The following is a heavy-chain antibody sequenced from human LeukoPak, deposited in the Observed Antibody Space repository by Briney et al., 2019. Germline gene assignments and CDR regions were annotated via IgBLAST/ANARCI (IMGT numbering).Heavy chain of an antibody. J-gene: IGHJ4*02. CDR1: GFTFSSYA. CDR2: ISYDGSNK. Sequence: GGSLRLSCAAPGFTFSSYAMHWVRQAPGKGLEWVAVISYDGSNKYYADSVKGRFTISRDNSKNTLYLQMNSLRAEDTAVYYCARLYVWGSYRGXPSFDYWGQGTLVTVSS. V-gene: IGHV3-30-3*01. D-gene: IGHD3-16*02. CDR3: ARLYVWGSYRGXPSFDY.